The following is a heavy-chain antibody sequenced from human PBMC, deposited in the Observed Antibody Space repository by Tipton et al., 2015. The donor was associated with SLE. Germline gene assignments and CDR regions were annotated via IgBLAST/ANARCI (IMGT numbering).Heavy chain of an antibody. CDR2: IYPGDSDT. D-gene: IGHD4/OR15-4a*01. Sequence: QLVQSGAEVKKPGESLKISCKGSGYSFASYWIGWVRQMPGKGPEWMGIIYPGDSDTRYSPSFEGQVTMSADKSISTAFLQWNSLRASDTAMYYCARASDYAAGNSAFDIWGQGTMVTVSS. J-gene: IGHJ3*02. CDR3: ARASDYAAGNSAFDI. CDR1: GYSFASYW. V-gene: IGHV5-51*03.